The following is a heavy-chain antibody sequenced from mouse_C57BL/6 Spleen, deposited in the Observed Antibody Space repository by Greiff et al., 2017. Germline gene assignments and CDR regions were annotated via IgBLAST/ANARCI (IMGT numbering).Heavy chain of an antibody. D-gene: IGHD2-12*01. Sequence: VQLQQSGPGLVKPSQSLSLTCSVTGYSITSGYYWNWIRQFPGNKLEWMGYISYDGSNNYNPSLKNRISITRDTSKNQFFLKLNSVTTEDTATYYCAREVYSNDDYAMDYWGQGTSVTVSS. CDR2: ISYDGSN. V-gene: IGHV3-6*01. J-gene: IGHJ4*01. CDR1: GYSITSGYY. CDR3: AREVYSNDDYAMDY.